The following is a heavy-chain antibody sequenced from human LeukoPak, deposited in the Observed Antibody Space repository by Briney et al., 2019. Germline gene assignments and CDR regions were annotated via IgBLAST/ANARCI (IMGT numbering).Heavy chain of an antibody. Sequence: SETLSLTCTVSGGYISSSDYYWGWIRQPPGERLEWIGTIYYNGNTYYNPSLQSRVIISVDTSKNQFSLKLTSVTAPDTAVYYCARTVGTHRFDYWGQGILVTVSS. CDR2: IYYNGNT. CDR3: ARTVGTHRFDY. CDR1: GGYISSSDYY. V-gene: IGHV4-39*01. J-gene: IGHJ4*02. D-gene: IGHD4-23*01.